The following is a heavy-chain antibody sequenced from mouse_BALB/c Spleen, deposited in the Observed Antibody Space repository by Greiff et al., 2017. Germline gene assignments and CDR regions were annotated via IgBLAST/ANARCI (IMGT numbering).Heavy chain of an antibody. J-gene: IGHJ2*01. CDR1: GYTFTSYW. Sequence: QVQLKESGAELARPGASVKLSCKASGYTFTSYWMQWVKQRPGQGLEWIGAIYPGDGDTRYTQKFKGKATLTADKSSSTAYMQLSSLASEDSAVYYCARSVGLLGDYWGQGTTLTVSS. CDR2: IYPGDGDT. D-gene: IGHD2-3*01. V-gene: IGHV1-87*01. CDR3: ARSVGLLGDY.